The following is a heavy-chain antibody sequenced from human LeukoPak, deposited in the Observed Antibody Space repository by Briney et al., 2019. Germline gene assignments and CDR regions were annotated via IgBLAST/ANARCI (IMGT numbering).Heavy chain of an antibody. CDR2: IHSDGSRT. D-gene: IGHD6-13*01. CDR3: ARDGTERD. V-gene: IGHV3-74*01. CDR1: GFTFSSFW. Sequence: GGSLRLSCAASGFTFSSFWMHWVRQAPGKGLVWVSRIHSDGSRTSYADSVKGRFTISRDNAKNSLYLQMNSLRAEDTAIYYCARDGTERDWGQGTLVTVSS. J-gene: IGHJ4*02.